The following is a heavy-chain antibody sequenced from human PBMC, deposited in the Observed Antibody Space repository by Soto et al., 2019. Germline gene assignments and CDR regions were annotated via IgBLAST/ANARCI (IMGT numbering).Heavy chain of an antibody. V-gene: IGHV3-21*01. Sequence: GGSLRLSCAASGFTLSSYSMNWVRQAPGKGLEWVSSISSSSSYIYYADSVKGRFTISRDNAKNSLYLQMNSLRAEDTAVYYCARVSMGWFDPWGQGTLVTVSS. CDR1: GFTLSSYS. J-gene: IGHJ5*02. CDR2: ISSSSSYI. CDR3: ARVSMGWFDP.